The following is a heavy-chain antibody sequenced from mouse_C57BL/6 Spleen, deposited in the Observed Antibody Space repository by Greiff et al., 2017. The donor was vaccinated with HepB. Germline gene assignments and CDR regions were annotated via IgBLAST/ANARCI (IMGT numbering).Heavy chain of an antibody. CDR1: GYSITSGYY. V-gene: IGHV3-6*01. D-gene: IGHD4-1*01. J-gene: IGHJ2*01. CDR3: ARGPGTGLFDY. Sequence: EVKLQESGPGLVKPSQSLSLTCSVTGYSITSGYYWNWLRQFPGNKLEWMGYISYDGSNNYNPSLKNRISITRDTSKNQFFLKLNSVTTEDTATYYCARGPGTGLFDYWGQGTTLTVSS. CDR2: ISYDGSN.